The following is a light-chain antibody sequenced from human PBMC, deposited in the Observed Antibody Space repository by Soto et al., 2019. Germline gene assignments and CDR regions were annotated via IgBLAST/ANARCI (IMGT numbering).Light chain of an antibody. CDR3: QQYNNWPPYT. CDR2: GVS. Sequence: EIVMTQSPATLSVSPGERATLSCRASQSVSSNLAWYQQKPGQAPRLLIYGVSTRVTGIPARFSGSGSGTEFTLPISSLQSEDFAVYHCQQYNNWPPYTFGQGTKREIK. V-gene: IGKV3-15*01. J-gene: IGKJ2*01. CDR1: QSVSSN.